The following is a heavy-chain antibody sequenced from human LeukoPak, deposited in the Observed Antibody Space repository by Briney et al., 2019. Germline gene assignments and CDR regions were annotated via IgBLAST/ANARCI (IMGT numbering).Heavy chain of an antibody. CDR1: GGTFSSYA. CDR2: IIPIFGTA. CDR3: ARDTGAAGYCSGGSCYV. J-gene: IGHJ4*02. Sequence: GASVKVSCKASGGTFSSYAISWVRQAPGQGLEWMVRIIPIFGTANYAQKFQGRVTITSDESTSTAYMELSSLRSEDTAVYYCARDTGAAGYCSGGSCYVWGQGTLVTVSS. V-gene: IGHV1-69*13. D-gene: IGHD2-15*01.